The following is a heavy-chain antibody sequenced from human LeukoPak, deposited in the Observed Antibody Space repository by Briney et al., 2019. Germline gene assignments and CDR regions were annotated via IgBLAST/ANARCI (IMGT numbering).Heavy chain of an antibody. V-gene: IGHV1-8*01. CDR1: GYTFTSYD. CDR3: ARGRDYDILTGYQYYFDY. Sequence: GASVKVSCKASGYTFTSYDINWVRQATGQGLEWMGWMNPNSGNTGYAQKFQGRITMTRNTSISNAYMELSSLRSEDTAVYYCARGRDYDILTGYQYYFDYWGQGTLVTVSS. CDR2: MNPNSGNT. J-gene: IGHJ4*02. D-gene: IGHD3-9*01.